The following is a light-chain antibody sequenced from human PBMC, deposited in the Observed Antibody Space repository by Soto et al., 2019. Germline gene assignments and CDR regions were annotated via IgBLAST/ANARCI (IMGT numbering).Light chain of an antibody. CDR3: QQYNNWWT. CDR2: GAS. Sequence: EIVMTQSPATLSVSPGERATLSCRASQSVSNNLVWYQKKPGQAPRLLIYGASTRATGIPARFSGSGSGTEFTLTISSLQSEDFAFYYCQQYNNWWTFGQGTRVDIK. CDR1: QSVSNN. V-gene: IGKV3-15*01. J-gene: IGKJ1*01.